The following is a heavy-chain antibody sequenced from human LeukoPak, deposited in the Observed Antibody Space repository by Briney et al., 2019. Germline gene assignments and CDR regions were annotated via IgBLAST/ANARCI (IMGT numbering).Heavy chain of an antibody. CDR1: SGSISSGGYY. Sequence: PSETLSLTCTVSSGSISSGGYYWSWIRQHPGKGLEWIGYISYSGSTYYNPSLKSRVTISVDTSKNQFSLKLSSVTAADTAVYYCASGGSRVSGHDYWGQGTLVTVSS. CDR3: ASGGSRVSGHDY. J-gene: IGHJ4*02. D-gene: IGHD2-15*01. V-gene: IGHV4-31*03. CDR2: ISYSGST.